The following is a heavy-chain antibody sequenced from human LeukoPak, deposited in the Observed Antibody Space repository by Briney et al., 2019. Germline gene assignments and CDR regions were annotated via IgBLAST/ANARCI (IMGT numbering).Heavy chain of an antibody. D-gene: IGHD4-17*01. V-gene: IGHV3-30-3*01. CDR2: ISYDGSNK. J-gene: IGHJ4*02. CDR1: GFTFSSYA. CDR3: ARSPRPTGAFFDY. Sequence: GRSLRLSCAASGFTFSSYAMHWVRQAPGKGLEWVAVISYDGSNKYYADSVKGRFTISRDNSKNTLYLQMNSLRAEDTAVYYCARSPRPTGAFFDYWGQGTLVTVSS.